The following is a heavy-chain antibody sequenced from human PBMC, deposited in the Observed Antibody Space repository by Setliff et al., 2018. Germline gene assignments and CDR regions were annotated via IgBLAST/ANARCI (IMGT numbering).Heavy chain of an antibody. D-gene: IGHD5-18*01. CDR2: VYYTGNT. V-gene: IGHV4-59*01. J-gene: IGHJ6*02. Sequence: SETLSLTCTVSGGSIMNYFWSWIRQPPGKGLEWIGYVYYTGNTNYNPSLKSRLTISVDPSKNQVSLKPKSATTADTAVYYCARDRTAYNYGMDVWGQGTTVTVSS. CDR3: ARDRTAYNYGMDV. CDR1: GGSIMNYF.